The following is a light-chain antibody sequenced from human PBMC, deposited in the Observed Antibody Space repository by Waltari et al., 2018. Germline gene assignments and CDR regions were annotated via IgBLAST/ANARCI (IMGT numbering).Light chain of an antibody. J-gene: IGKJ1*01. CDR1: QTVNAW. Sequence: DIRMTQSPSSVSASAGDNVTITCRASQTVNAWLAWYQQKPGRAPKFLIHKASNLETGVPSRFRGSGSGTEFTLTISGLQVEDFATYYCQQYNFDPWTFGQGTKVE. CDR2: KAS. CDR3: QQYNFDPWT. V-gene: IGKV1-5*03.